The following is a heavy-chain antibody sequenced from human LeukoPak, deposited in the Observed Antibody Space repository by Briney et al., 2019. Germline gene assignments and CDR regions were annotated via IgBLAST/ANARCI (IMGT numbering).Heavy chain of an antibody. V-gene: IGHV3-11*01. J-gene: IGHJ4*02. CDR3: AIDGSGVGTGVDY. D-gene: IGHD1-26*01. Sequence: PGGSLRLSCAASGFTFIDFYMSWIRQAPGKGLEWVSYISSSGSTIYYADSVKGRFTISRDNAKNSLYLQMNSLRAEYTAVYYWAIDGSGVGTGVDYWGQGTLVTVSS. CDR1: GFTFIDFY. CDR2: ISSSGSTI.